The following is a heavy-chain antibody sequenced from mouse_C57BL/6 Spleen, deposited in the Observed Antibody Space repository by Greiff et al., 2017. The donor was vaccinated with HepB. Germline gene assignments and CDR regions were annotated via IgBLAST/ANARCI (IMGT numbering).Heavy chain of an antibody. CDR2: ISSGSSTI. CDR1: GFTFSDYG. CDR3: ARQGGNYLFDY. D-gene: IGHD2-1*01. Sequence: EVHLVESGGGLVKPGGSLKLSCAASGFTFSDYGMHWVRQAPEKGLEWVAYISSGSSTIYYAAPVKGRFTISRDNAKNTLCLQMTSLRSEDTAMYYCARQGGNYLFDYWGQGTTLTVSS. V-gene: IGHV5-17*01. J-gene: IGHJ2*01.